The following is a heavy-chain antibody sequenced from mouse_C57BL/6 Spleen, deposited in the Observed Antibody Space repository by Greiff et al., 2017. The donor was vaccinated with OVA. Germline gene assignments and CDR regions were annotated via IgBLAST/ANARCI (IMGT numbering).Heavy chain of an antibody. CDR2: IHPNSGST. V-gene: IGHV1-64*01. CDR1: GYTFTSYW. Sequence: QVQLQQPGAELVKPGASVKLSCKASGYTFTSYWMHWVKQRPGQGLEWIGMIHPNSGSTNYNEKFKSKATLTVDKSSSTAYMQLSSLTSVDSAVYYCARSYYYGSSHGYFDVWGTGTTVTVSS. CDR3: ARSYYYGSSHGYFDV. J-gene: IGHJ1*03. D-gene: IGHD1-1*01.